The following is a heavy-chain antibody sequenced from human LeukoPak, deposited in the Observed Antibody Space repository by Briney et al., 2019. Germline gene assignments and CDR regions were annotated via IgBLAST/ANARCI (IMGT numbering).Heavy chain of an antibody. CDR1: GGTFSSYA. D-gene: IGHD5-24*01. J-gene: IGHJ6*02. CDR3: ARDLTVATTHFYYYYYYGMDV. CDR2: IIPIFGTA. V-gene: IGHV1-69*01. Sequence: WASVKVSCKASGGTFSSYAISWVRQAPGQGLEWMGGIIPIFGTANYAQKFRGRVTITADESTSTAYMELSSLRSEDTAVYYCARDLTVATTHFYYYYYYGMDVWGQGTTVTVSS.